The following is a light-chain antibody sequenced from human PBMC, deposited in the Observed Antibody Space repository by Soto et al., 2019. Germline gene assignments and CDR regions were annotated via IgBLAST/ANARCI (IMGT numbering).Light chain of an antibody. Sequence: QSVLTQPPSVSAVPRQRVTISCSGSSSNIGNNGVNWYQQLPAKAPKLLIYYDDLRPSGVSDRFSASKSGTSASLAISGLQSEDEADYYCASWDDSLKGWVFGGGTKLTVL. V-gene: IGLV1-36*01. CDR3: ASWDDSLKGWV. CDR2: YDD. J-gene: IGLJ3*02. CDR1: SSNIGNNG.